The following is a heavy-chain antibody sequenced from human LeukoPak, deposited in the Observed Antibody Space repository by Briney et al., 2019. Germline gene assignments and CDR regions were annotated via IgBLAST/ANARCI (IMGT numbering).Heavy chain of an antibody. V-gene: IGHV3-30*18. CDR2: ISYDGSNK. J-gene: IGHJ4*02. CDR1: GFTFSSYG. Sequence: PGRSLRLSCAASGFTFSSYGMHWVRQAPGKGLEWVAVISYDGSNKYYADSVKGRFTISRDNSKNTLYLQMNSLRAEDTAVCYCAKDRIQLWVMDYWGQGTLVTVSS. D-gene: IGHD5-18*01. CDR3: AKDRIQLWVMDY.